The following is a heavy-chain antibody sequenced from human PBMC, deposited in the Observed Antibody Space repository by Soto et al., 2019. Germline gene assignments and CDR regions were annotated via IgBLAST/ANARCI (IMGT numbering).Heavy chain of an antibody. Sequence: GGSLRLSCAASGFTFSSYSMNWVRQAPGKGLEWVSSISSSSSYIYYVDSVKGRFTISRDNAKNSLYLQMNSLRAEDTAVYYCARDITLSDDNIDYWGQGTLVTVSS. CDR3: ARDITLSDDNIDY. D-gene: IGHD3-10*01. J-gene: IGHJ4*02. V-gene: IGHV3-21*01. CDR2: ISSSSSYI. CDR1: GFTFSSYS.